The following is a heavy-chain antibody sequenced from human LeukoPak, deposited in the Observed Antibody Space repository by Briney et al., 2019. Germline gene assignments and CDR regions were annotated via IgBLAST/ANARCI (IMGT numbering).Heavy chain of an antibody. J-gene: IGHJ4*02. Sequence: GGSLRLSCAASGFTFSSYGMSWVRQAPGKGLEWVSAISGSGSSTYYADSVKGRITTARDNSKNTLYLQMNSLSAEDTAVYYCAKDLEPYYYGSGRRAPPGYFDYWGQGTLVTVSS. CDR2: ISGSGSST. D-gene: IGHD3-10*01. CDR1: GFTFSSYG. V-gene: IGHV3-23*01. CDR3: AKDLEPYYYGSGRRAPPGYFDY.